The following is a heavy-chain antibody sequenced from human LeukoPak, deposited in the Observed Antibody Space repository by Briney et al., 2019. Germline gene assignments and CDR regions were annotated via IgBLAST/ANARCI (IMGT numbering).Heavy chain of an antibody. D-gene: IGHD3-10*01. V-gene: IGHV3-23*01. J-gene: IGHJ4*02. CDR2: ISGSGGST. CDR1: GFTFSGYA. CDR3: AKDFGELPYYFDY. Sequence: GGSLRLSCAASGFTFSGYAMSWVRQAPGKGLEWVSAISGSGGSTYYADSVKGRFTISRDNSKNTLYLQMNSLRAEDTAVYYCAKDFGELPYYFDYWGQGTLVTVSS.